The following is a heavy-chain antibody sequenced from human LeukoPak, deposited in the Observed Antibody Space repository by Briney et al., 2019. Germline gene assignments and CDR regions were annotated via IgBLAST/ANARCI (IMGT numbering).Heavy chain of an antibody. Sequence: GGSLRLSCAASGFTFTDHYMSWIRQAPGKGLEWVSYISSSSSYTNYADSVKGRFTISRDNAKNSLYLQMNSLRAEDTAVYYCARSIAVAAMGSDYWGQGTLVTVSS. J-gene: IGHJ4*02. CDR3: ARSIAVAAMGSDY. D-gene: IGHD6-19*01. V-gene: IGHV3-11*03. CDR1: GFTFTDHY. CDR2: ISSSSSYT.